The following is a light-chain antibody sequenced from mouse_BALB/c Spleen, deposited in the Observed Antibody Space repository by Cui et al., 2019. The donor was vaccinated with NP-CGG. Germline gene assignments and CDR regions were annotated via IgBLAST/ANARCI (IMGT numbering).Light chain of an antibody. CDR2: GTN. CDR3: ALWYSNHWV. V-gene: IGLV1*01. Sequence: AVATQESATTTSPGETVTLTCRSSTGAVTTSNYANWVQEKPDHLFTGLIGGTNNRAPGVPARFSGYLIGDKAALTITGAQTEDEAIYFCALWYSNHWVFGGGTKLTVL. J-gene: IGLJ1*01. CDR1: TGAVTTSNY.